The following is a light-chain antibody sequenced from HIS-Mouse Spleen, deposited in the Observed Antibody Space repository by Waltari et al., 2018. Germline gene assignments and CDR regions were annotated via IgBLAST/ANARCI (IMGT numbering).Light chain of an antibody. V-gene: IGLV2-14*03. CDR2: DVS. CDR3: SSYTSSSHVV. Sequence: QSALTQPASVSGSPGPSITISCTGTTSDVRGYHYFPWYQQHPGKAPKLMIYDVSNRPSGVSNRFSGSKSGNTASLTISGLQAEDEADYYCSSYTSSSHVVFGGGTKLTVL. CDR1: TSDVRGYHY. J-gene: IGLJ2*01.